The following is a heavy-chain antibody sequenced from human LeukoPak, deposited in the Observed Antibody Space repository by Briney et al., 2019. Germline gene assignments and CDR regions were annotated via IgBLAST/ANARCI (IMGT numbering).Heavy chain of an antibody. J-gene: IGHJ4*02. D-gene: IGHD6-19*01. CDR2: ISYDGSNK. V-gene: IGHV3-30*18. CDR3: AKDGVTQWLAAYRRYYFDY. Sequence: GSLGLSCAASGFTFSSYGMHWVRQAPGMGLEWVAVISYDGSNKYYADSVKGRFTISRDNSKNTLYLQMNSLRAEDTAVYYCAKDGVTQWLAAYRRYYFDYWGQGTLVTVSS. CDR1: GFTFSSYG.